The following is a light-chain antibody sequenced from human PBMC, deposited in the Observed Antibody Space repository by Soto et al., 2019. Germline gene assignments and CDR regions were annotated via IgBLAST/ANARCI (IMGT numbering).Light chain of an antibody. Sequence: EIVMTQSPSTLSVSPGERTTPSRMASQSVGYNLAWYQQKPAQAPRLLIYGASTGATGIPARFSGSGSGTEFTLTISSLQSEDFAVYYCQHYNNWPYTFGQGTKVDIK. CDR2: GAS. CDR1: QSVGYN. CDR3: QHYNNWPYT. J-gene: IGKJ2*01. V-gene: IGKV3-15*01.